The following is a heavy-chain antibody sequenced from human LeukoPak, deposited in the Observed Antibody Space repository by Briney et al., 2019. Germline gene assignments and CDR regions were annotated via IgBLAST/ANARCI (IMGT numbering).Heavy chain of an antibody. V-gene: IGHV4-4*07. CDR1: GGSISSYY. Sequence: SETLSLTCTVSGGSISSYYWSWIRQPAGKGLEWIGRIYTSGSTNYNPSLKSRVTMSVDTSKNQFSLKLSSVTAADTAVYYCARVTGYIVEDYFDYWGQGTLVTVSS. CDR3: ARVTGYIVEDYFDY. D-gene: IGHD3-22*01. CDR2: IYTSGST. J-gene: IGHJ4*02.